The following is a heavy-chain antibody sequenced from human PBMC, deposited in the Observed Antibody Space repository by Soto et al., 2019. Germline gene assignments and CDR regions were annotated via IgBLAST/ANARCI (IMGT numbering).Heavy chain of an antibody. J-gene: IGHJ4*02. CDR3: ARAPRGSYYGVDY. Sequence: GGSLRLSCAASGFTFSSYGMHWVRQAPGKGLEWVAVIWYDGSNKYYADSVKGRFTISRDNSKNTLYLQMNSLRAEDTAVYYCARAPRGSYYGVDYWGQGTLVTVSS. CDR1: GFTFSSYG. V-gene: IGHV3-33*01. D-gene: IGHD1-26*01. CDR2: IWYDGSNK.